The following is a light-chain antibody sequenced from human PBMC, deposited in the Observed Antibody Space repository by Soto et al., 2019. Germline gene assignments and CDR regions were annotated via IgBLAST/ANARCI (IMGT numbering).Light chain of an antibody. Sequence: QSALTQPRSASGSPGQSVTISCTGTSSDVGNYNYVAWYRQHPGKAPKLMIYDVAQRPSGVPDRFSGSKSGNTASLTISGLQAEDEADYYCCSYAGSYTWVFGGGTKFTVL. J-gene: IGLJ3*02. CDR2: DVA. CDR1: SSDVGNYNY. V-gene: IGLV2-11*01. CDR3: CSYAGSYTWV.